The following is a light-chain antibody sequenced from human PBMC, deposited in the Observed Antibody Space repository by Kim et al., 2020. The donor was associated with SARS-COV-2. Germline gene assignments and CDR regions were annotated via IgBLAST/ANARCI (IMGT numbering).Light chain of an antibody. J-gene: IGLJ1*01. V-gene: IGLV1-40*01. CDR2: GNI. CDR3: QSYDSSLSGFYV. Sequence: VTTSCAGSSSNIGAGYDVHWYQQLPGTAPKLLIYGNINRPSGVPDRFSGSKSGTSASLAITGLQAEDEADYYCQSYDSSLSGFYVFGTGTKVTVL. CDR1: SSNIGAGYD.